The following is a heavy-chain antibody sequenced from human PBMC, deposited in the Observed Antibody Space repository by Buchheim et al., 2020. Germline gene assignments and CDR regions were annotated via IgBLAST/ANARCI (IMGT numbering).Heavy chain of an antibody. CDR3: ARRVSGYFDY. CDR1: GFTFSDYT. J-gene: IGHJ4*02. D-gene: IGHD6-13*01. Sequence: VQLVESGGTLVQPGGSLRLSCVVSGFTFSDYTMGWVRQSPGRGLQWVSAITKTSDTYYPDSVKGRVTISRDNFKNTLYLQMTSLRVEDTGVYYCARRVSGYFDYWGQGTL. CDR2: ITKTSDT. V-gene: IGHV3-23*04.